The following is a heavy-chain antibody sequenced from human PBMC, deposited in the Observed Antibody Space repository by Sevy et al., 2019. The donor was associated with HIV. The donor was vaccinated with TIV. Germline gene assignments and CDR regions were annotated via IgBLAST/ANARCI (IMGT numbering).Heavy chain of an antibody. V-gene: IGHV3-74*01. J-gene: IGHJ6*02. CDR1: GFTFSSYW. CDR3: ARDQGSWDYYYYGMDV. CDR2: INSDGSST. Sequence: GGSLRLSCAASGFTFSSYWMHWVRQAPGKGLVWVSRINSDGSSTSYADSVKGRFTISRDNAKNSLYLQMNSLRAEDTAVYYCARDQGSWDYYYYGMDVWGQGTTVTVSS. D-gene: IGHD6-13*01.